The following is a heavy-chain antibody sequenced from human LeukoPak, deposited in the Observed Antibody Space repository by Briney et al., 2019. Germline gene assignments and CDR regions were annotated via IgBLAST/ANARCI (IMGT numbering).Heavy chain of an antibody. D-gene: IGHD5-18*01. J-gene: IGHJ4*02. Sequence: GASVTVSCKASGYTFTGYYMHWVRQAPGQGLEWMGWINPNSGGTNYAQKFQGRVTMTRDTSISTAYMELSRLRSDDTAVYYCARLDTATAGFNYWGQGTLVTVSS. CDR2: INPNSGGT. CDR3: ARLDTATAGFNY. CDR1: GYTFTGYY. V-gene: IGHV1-2*02.